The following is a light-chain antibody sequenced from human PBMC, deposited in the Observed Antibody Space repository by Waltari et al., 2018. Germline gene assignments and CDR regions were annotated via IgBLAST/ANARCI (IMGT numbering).Light chain of an antibody. CDR1: QSLTKRY. Sequence: VLTQSPGTLSLSPGERATLSCRASQSLTKRYLAWDQQKPGQAPRLLIYGASSRAACIPDRFSGSGSGTDFTLTISRLEPEDFAVYYCQQYGSSVLYTFGQGTKLEIK. J-gene: IGKJ2*01. V-gene: IGKV3-20*01. CDR2: GAS. CDR3: QQYGSSVLYT.